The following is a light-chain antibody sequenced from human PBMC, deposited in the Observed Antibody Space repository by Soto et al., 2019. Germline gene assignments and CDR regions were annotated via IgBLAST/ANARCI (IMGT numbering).Light chain of an antibody. CDR2: AAS. CDR1: QSISSY. Sequence: DIQMTQSPSSLSASVGDRVTITCRASQSISSYLNWYQQKPWKAPKPLIYAASSLQSGIPSRVSGIVSGTDFTLTISSLQPEDFATYYCHRSYTFVPGTKMDIK. J-gene: IGKJ3*01. CDR3: HRSYT. V-gene: IGKV1-39*01.